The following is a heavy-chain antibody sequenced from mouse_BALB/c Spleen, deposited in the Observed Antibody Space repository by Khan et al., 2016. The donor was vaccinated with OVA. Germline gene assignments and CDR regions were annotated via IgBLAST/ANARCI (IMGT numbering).Heavy chain of an antibody. CDR3: ARKDYYDYDPFTY. V-gene: IGHV3-2*02. D-gene: IGHD2-4*01. CDR2: ISYSGNT. CDR1: GYSITSEYT. Sequence: EVQLLESGPGLVKPSQSLSLTCTVTGYSITSEYTWNWIRQFPGNKLEWMGFISYSGNTRYNPSLKSRISITRDTSKNQFFLQLNSVTSEDTATYYCARKDYYDYDPFTYWGQGTLVTVSA. J-gene: IGHJ3*01.